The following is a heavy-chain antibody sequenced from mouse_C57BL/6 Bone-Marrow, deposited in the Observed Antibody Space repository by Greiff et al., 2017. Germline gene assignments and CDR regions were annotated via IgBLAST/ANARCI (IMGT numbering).Heavy chain of an antibody. CDR2: IFPGSGST. Sequence: QVQLQQSGPELVKPGASVKISCKASGYTFTDYYINWVKQRPGQGLEWIGWIFPGSGSTYYNEKFKGKATLTVDKSSSTAYMLLSSLTSEDSAVYFCAREGYYGSSYPHWYFDVWGTGTTVTVSS. V-gene: IGHV1-75*01. CDR3: AREGYYGSSYPHWYFDV. J-gene: IGHJ1*03. D-gene: IGHD1-1*01. CDR1: GYTFTDYY.